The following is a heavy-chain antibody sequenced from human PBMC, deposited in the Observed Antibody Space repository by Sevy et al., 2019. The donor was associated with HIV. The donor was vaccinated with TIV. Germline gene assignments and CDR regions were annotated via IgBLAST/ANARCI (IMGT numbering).Heavy chain of an antibody. J-gene: IGHJ6*02. D-gene: IGHD4-17*01. CDR2: ISYDGGNR. CDR3: AKDTSDYGDYGGTYYYAMDV. Sequence: GGSLRLSCAASGFTFSSYGMHWVRQAPGKGLEWVAVISYDGGNRYYADSVKGRFTISRDNSKNTLYLQMNSLRAEDTAVYYCAKDTSDYGDYGGTYYYAMDVWGQGTTVTVSS. V-gene: IGHV3-30*18. CDR1: GFTFSSYG.